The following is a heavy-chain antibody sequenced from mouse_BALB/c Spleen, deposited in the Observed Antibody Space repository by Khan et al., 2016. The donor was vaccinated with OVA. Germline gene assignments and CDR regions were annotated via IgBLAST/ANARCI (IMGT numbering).Heavy chain of an antibody. CDR2: IWNDGRT. CDR1: GFSLTNYG. D-gene: IGHD2-10*01. V-gene: IGHV2-6-1*01. Sequence: QVQLKESGPGLAAPSQSLSITCTISGFSLTNYGVHWVRQPPGKGLEWLVVIWNDGRTTYNSALKSRLTITKDNSQSQVFLKMNSLQTDDTAIYFCARQPYYHYNIMDYWGQGTSVTVSS. J-gene: IGHJ4*01. CDR3: ARQPYYHYNIMDY.